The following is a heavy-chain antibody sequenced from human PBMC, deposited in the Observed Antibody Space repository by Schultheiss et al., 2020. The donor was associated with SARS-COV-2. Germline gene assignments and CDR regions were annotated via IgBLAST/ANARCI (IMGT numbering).Heavy chain of an antibody. CDR2: IYYSGST. CDR1: GGSVSSGSYY. D-gene: IGHD3-10*01. CDR3: ARSLLWFGELFSYFDY. Sequence: SETLSLTCTVSGGSVSSGSYYWSWIRQPPGKGLEWIGSIYYSGSTYYNPSLKSRVTISVDTSKNQFSLKLSSVTAADTAVYYCARSLLWFGELFSYFDYWGQGTLVTVSS. J-gene: IGHJ4*02. V-gene: IGHV4-61*01.